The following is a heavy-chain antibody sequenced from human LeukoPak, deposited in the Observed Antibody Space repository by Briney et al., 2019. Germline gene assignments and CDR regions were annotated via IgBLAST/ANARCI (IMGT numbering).Heavy chain of an antibody. Sequence: PGGSLRLSCAASGFTFSAYSINWVRQAPGRGLEWVSSISSSGTYIYYADSVKGRFTISRDNAKNSLYLQMNSLRDEDSAVYYCARDQGIFDYWGQGTLVTVSS. CDR2: ISSSGTYI. CDR3: ARDQGIFDY. CDR1: GFTFSAYS. J-gene: IGHJ4*02. V-gene: IGHV3-21*01.